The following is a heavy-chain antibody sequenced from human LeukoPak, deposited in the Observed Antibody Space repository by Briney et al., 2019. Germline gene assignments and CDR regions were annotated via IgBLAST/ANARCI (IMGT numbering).Heavy chain of an antibody. CDR2: ISGSGGST. Sequence: PGGSLRLSCAASGFTFSSYAMSWVRQAPGKGLEWVSAISGSGGSTYYADSVKGRFTISRDNSKNTLYLQMNSLRAEDTAVYYCAKDSNLVIVVVPAAKERGFDYWGQGTLVTVSS. J-gene: IGHJ4*02. CDR3: AKDSNLVIVVVPAAKERGFDY. CDR1: GFTFSSYA. D-gene: IGHD2-2*01. V-gene: IGHV3-23*01.